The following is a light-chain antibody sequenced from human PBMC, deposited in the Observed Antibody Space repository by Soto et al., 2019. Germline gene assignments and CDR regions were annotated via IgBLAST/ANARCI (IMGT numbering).Light chain of an antibody. CDR2: AAS. V-gene: IGKV1-39*01. Sequence: DIQVPQCRSSLSSSVEDSVITTSRASQSISKHLNWYQQQPGKAPKLLIFAASSLQSGVHSRFSGSRSGPEFTLTISSLQPEDFATYYCKQYSNLITCGQGTRLE. CDR3: KQYSNLIT. J-gene: IGKJ5*01. CDR1: QSISKH.